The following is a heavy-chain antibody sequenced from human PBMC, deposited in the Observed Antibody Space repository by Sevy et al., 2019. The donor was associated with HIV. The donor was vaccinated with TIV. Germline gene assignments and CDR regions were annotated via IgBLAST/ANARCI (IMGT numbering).Heavy chain of an antibody. CDR3: ARLPGLAAAGTPPNDYYYYGMDV. D-gene: IGHD6-13*01. V-gene: IGHV1-2*02. CDR2: INPNSGGT. Sequence: ASVKVSCKASGYTFTGYYMHWVRQAPGQGLEWMGWINPNSGGTNYAQKFQGRVTMTRDTSISTAYMELSRLRSDDTAVYYCARLPGLAAAGTPPNDYYYYGMDVWGQGTTVTVSS. J-gene: IGHJ6*02. CDR1: GYTFTGYY.